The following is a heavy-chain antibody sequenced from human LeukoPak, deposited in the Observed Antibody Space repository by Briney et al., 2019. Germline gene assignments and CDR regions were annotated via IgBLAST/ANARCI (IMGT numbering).Heavy chain of an antibody. J-gene: IGHJ4*02. CDR2: MNPNSGNT. CDR1: GYTFTSYD. V-gene: IGHV1-8*01. Sequence: ASVKVSCKASGYTFTSYDINWVRQATGQGLEWMGWMNPNSGNTGYAQKFQGRVTTTRNTSISTAYMELSSLRSEDTAVYYCARTSGYYYFFDYWGQGTLVTVSS. CDR3: ARTSGYYYFFDY. D-gene: IGHD3-22*01.